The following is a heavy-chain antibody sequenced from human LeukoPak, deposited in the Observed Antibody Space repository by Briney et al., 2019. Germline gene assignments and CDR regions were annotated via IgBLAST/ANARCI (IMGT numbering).Heavy chain of an antibody. CDR1: GGSISSYY. J-gene: IGHJ3*02. Sequence: LETLSLTCTVSGGSISSYYWSWIRQPAGKGLEWIGRIYTSGSTNYNPSLKSRVTMSVDTSKNQFYLKLSSVTAADTAVYYCASIVVVTAADPSDAFDIWGQGTMVTVSS. CDR2: IYTSGST. CDR3: ASIVVVTAADPSDAFDI. V-gene: IGHV4-4*07. D-gene: IGHD2-21*02.